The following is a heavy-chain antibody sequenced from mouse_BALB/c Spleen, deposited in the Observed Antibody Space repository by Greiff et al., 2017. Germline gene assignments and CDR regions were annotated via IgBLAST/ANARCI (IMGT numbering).Heavy chain of an antibody. V-gene: IGHV2-6-7*01. CDR2: IWGDGST. J-gene: IGHJ4*01. CDR3: AREGGVPYYAMDY. CDR1: GFSLTGYG. Sequence: VKLMESGPGLVAPSQSLSITCTVSGFSLTGYGVNWVRQPPGKGLEWLGMIWGDGSTDYNSALKSRLSISKDNSKSQVFLKMNSLQTDDTARYYCAREGGVPYYAMDYWGQGTSVTVSS.